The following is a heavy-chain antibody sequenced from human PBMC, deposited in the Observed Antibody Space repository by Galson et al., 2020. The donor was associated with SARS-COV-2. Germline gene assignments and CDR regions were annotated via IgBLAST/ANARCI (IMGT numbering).Heavy chain of an antibody. J-gene: IGHJ4*02. CDR1: GSTFTSFG. Sequence: ASVKVSCKASGSTFTSFGISWVRQAPGQGLEYMGWISAYNGNTNYTQKLQGRVTMTTDTSTSTAYMELRSLRSDDTAVYYCARDPRYCRGGSCTSNPFDYWGQGTLVTVSS. D-gene: IGHD2-15*01. CDR2: ISAYNGNT. CDR3: ARDPRYCRGGSCTSNPFDY. V-gene: IGHV1-18*01.